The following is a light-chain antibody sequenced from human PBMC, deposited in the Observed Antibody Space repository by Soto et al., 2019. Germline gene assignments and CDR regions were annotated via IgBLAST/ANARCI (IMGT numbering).Light chain of an antibody. V-gene: IGLV1-47*02. CDR1: SSDIGAGYR. Sequence: QSVLTQPPSVSGAPGERVTISCTGSSSDIGAGYRVRWYQQVPGTAPKLLMYSNNHRPSGVPDRFSGSKSGTSASLAISGLRSEDEADYYCAAWDDSLSGVVFGGGTKLTVL. J-gene: IGLJ2*01. CDR2: SNN. CDR3: AAWDDSLSGVV.